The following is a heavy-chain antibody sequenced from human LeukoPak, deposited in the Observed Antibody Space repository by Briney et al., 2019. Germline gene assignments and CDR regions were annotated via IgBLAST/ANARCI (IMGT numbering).Heavy chain of an antibody. J-gene: IGHJ4*02. CDR1: GFTLSSYS. V-gene: IGHV3-21*06. Sequence: GGSLRLSCVASGFTLSSYSMNWVRQAPGKGLEWVSSISRSSSFIYYADSVKGRSTISRDNAKNSLYLQMNNLRLDDTAVYYCARDDSGPDYWGQGTLVTVSS. CDR2: ISRSSSFI. CDR3: ARDDSGPDY. D-gene: IGHD6-19*01.